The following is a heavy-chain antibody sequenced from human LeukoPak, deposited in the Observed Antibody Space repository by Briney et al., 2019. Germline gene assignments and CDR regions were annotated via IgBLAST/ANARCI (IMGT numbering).Heavy chain of an antibody. V-gene: IGHV5-51*01. CDR1: GYNFNTYW. D-gene: IGHD6-13*01. CDR2: IRPMNSDV. CDR3: ARRTTYTSSWHDS. J-gene: IGHJ5*01. Sequence: GESLKISCKGSGYNFNTYWVAWVRQLPGKGLEWMGIIRPMNSDVRYSPSFQGQVTISVDRSITTAYLQWSSLKTSDTAMYYCARRTTYTSSWHDSWGQGTLVTVSS.